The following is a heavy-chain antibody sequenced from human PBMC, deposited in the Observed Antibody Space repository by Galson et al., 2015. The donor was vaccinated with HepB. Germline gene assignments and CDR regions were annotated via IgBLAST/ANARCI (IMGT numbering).Heavy chain of an antibody. J-gene: IGHJ4*02. CDR3: ATDTITMVRGQYPGPPPHFAY. D-gene: IGHD3-10*01. Sequence: SVKVSCKVSGYTLSELSIHWVRQSPGKGLEWMGHFDPEGEPLYAQNFQGRVTMTEDTSTDTAYMELSSLRSEDAAVYFCATDTITMVRGQYPGPPPHFAYWGQGTLVTVSS. CDR1: GYTLSELS. V-gene: IGHV1-24*01. CDR2: FDPEGEP.